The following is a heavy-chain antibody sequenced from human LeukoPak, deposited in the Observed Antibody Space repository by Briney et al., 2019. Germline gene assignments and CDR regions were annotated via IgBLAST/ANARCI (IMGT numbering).Heavy chain of an antibody. CDR3: AGHSIVGAITAPFDY. CDR1: GGSISSGGYY. V-gene: IGHV4-31*03. D-gene: IGHD1-26*01. Sequence: SETLSLTCTVSGGSISSGGYYWSWIRQHSGKGLEWIGYIYYSGSTYYNPSLKSRVTISVDTSKNQFSLKLSSVTAADTAVYYCAGHSIVGAITAPFDYWGQGTLVTVSS. CDR2: IYYSGST. J-gene: IGHJ4*02.